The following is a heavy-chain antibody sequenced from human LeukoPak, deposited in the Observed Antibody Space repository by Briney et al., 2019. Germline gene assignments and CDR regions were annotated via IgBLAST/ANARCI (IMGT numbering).Heavy chain of an antibody. J-gene: IGHJ3*02. CDR1: GYTLTELS. D-gene: IGHD1-1*01. V-gene: IGHV1-24*01. CDR3: ATERGDNWNDYDAFDI. CDR2: FDPEDGET. Sequence: ASVKVSCKVSGYTLTELSMHWVRQAPGKGLEWMGGFDPEDGETIYAQKFQGRVTMTEDTSTDTAYKELSSLRSEDTAVYYCATERGDNWNDYDAFDIWGQGTMVTVSS.